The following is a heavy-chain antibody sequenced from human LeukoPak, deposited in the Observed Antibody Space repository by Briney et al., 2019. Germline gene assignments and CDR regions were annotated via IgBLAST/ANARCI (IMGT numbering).Heavy chain of an antibody. CDR1: GYSFTSSW. Sequence: GESLKISCKGSGYSFTSSWIGWVRQMPGKGLEWMGIIYPGDSDTRYSPSFQGQVTISADKSISTAYLQWSSLKASDTAMYYCARQSYDILTGYFEGAFDYWGQGTLVTVSS. CDR3: ARQSYDILTGYFEGAFDY. J-gene: IGHJ4*02. CDR2: IYPGDSDT. D-gene: IGHD3-9*01. V-gene: IGHV5-51*01.